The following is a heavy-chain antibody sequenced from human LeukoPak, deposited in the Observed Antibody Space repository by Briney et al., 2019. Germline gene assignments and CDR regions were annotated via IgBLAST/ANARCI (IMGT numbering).Heavy chain of an antibody. D-gene: IGHD2-2*01. CDR3: ARARGDIVVVPAAIWFDP. CDR1: GGTFSSYA. J-gene: IGHJ5*02. V-gene: IGHV1-2*02. CDR2: IKPNSGGT. Sequence: ASVKVSCKASGGTFSSYAISWVRQAPGQGLEWMGWIKPNSGGTNYAQKFQGRVSMTRDTSISTAYMELSRLRSDDTAVYYCARARGDIVVVPAAIWFDPWGQGTLVTVSS.